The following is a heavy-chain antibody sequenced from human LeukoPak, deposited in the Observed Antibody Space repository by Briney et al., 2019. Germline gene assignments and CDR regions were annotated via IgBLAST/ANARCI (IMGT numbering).Heavy chain of an antibody. V-gene: IGHV3-30*18. CDR3: VKEAVTRICDGYDY. CDR2: ISYEGRTI. J-gene: IGHJ4*02. Sequence: PGGSLRLSCPAKILKLSCYGMHRVRQAPGKGLEWVAVISYEGRTIYYADSATGRFTISRDNSKNTLYLQMNSLRPEDTAVYYCVKEAVTRICDGYDYWGQGTLVTVSP. D-gene: IGHD4-11*01. CDR1: ILKLSCYG.